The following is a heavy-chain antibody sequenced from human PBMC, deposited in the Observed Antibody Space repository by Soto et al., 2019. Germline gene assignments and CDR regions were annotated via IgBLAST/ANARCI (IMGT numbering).Heavy chain of an antibody. V-gene: IGHV4-59*05. CDR1: GGSLRSYY. CDR2: IYYSGST. Sequence: SETLSLTCVVSGGSLRSYYWSWIRQPPGKGLEWIGSIYYSGSTYYNPSLKSRVTISVDTSKNQFSLKLSSVTAADTAVYYCARAVVVAATPFDYWGQGTLVTVSS. D-gene: IGHD2-15*01. J-gene: IGHJ4*02. CDR3: ARAVVVAATPFDY.